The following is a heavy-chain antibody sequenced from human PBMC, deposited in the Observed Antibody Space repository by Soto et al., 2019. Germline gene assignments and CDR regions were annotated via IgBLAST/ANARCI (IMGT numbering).Heavy chain of an antibody. CDR2: IRSKANSYAT. V-gene: IGHV3-73*02. Sequence: EVQLVESGGGLVQPGGSLKLSCAASGFTFSGSAMHWVRQASGKGLEWVGRIRSKANSYATAYAASVKGRFTISRDNSKNTAYLKINSLKPENTAVYYCTRQGGQHFTYYFDYGGQGTLVTVSS. J-gene: IGHJ4*02. CDR3: TRQGGQHFTYYFDY. CDR1: GFTFSGSA. D-gene: IGHD3-16*01.